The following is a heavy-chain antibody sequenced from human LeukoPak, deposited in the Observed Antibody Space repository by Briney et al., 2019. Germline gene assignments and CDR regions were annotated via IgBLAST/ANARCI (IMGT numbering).Heavy chain of an antibody. Sequence: SETLSLTCTVSGGSISSYYWSWIRQSPGKGLEWIGYTHYSGSTNYNPSLKSRVTISVDTSKNQFSLKLTSVTAADTAVYYCARVGKGDTAMVTENWFDPWGQGTLVTVSS. D-gene: IGHD5-18*01. CDR3: ARVGKGDTAMVTENWFDP. CDR1: GGSISSYY. CDR2: THYSGST. V-gene: IGHV4-59*08. J-gene: IGHJ5*02.